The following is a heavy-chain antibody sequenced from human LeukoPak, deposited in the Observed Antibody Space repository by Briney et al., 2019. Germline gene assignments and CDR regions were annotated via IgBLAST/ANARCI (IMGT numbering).Heavy chain of an antibody. Sequence: ASVKVSCKASGYTFTSYGISWVRQAPGQGLEWMGCVNPNSGDTNYAQKFQGSVTMTTDTSTSTAYMELRSLRSDDTAVYYCARDLYRQTVDYWGQGTLVTVSS. CDR3: ARDLYRQTVDY. J-gene: IGHJ4*02. CDR2: VNPNSGDT. V-gene: IGHV1-18*01. D-gene: IGHD2-8*01. CDR1: GYTFTSYG.